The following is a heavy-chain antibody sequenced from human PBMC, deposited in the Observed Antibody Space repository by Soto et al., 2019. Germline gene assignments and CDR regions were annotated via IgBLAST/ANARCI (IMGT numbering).Heavy chain of an antibody. V-gene: IGHV1-46*01. CDR2: INPSGGSA. CDR3: ASSPLLGWLQSWNFDY. Sequence: QVQLVQSGAEVKKPGASVKVSCKASGYTFTTYYIHWVRQAPGQGLEWIGVINPSGGSATYTQNCQDRVTMARDTSTSTVTMELGGLTTDDTALYYCASSPLLGWLQSWNFDYGGQGALVTVSS. J-gene: IGHJ4*02. D-gene: IGHD6-19*01. CDR1: GYTFTTYY.